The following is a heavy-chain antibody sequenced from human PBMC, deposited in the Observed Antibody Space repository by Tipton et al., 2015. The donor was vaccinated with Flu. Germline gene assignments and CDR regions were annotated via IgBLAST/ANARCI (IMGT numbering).Heavy chain of an antibody. CDR3: ARDVGAFDI. D-gene: IGHD2-15*01. V-gene: IGHV4-59*01. CDR2: IYYSGST. CDR1: GGSISSYY. Sequence: LRLSCTVSGGSISSYYWSWIRQPPGKGLEWIGYIYYSGSTNYNPSLKSRVTISVGTSKNQFSLKLSSVTAADTAVYYCARDVGAFDIWGQGTMVTVSS. J-gene: IGHJ3*02.